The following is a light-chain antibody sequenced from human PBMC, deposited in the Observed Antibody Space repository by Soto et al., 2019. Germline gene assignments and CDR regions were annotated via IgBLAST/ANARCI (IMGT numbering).Light chain of an antibody. CDR2: EVT. CDR1: SSNVGGYNY. J-gene: IGLJ3*02. CDR3: SSFTSSNTWL. Sequence: QSALTQPASVSGSPGQSITISCTVTSSNVGGYNYVSWYQQYPGKAPKLMIFEVTNRPSGVSDRFSGSKSGNTASLTISGLQAEDEADYYCSSFTSSNTWLFGGGTKLTVL. V-gene: IGLV2-14*01.